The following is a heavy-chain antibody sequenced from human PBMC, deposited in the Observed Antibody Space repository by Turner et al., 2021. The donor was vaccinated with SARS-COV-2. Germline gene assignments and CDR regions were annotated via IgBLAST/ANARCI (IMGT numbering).Heavy chain of an antibody. Sequence: EVQLLESGGGLVQPERSLRLSCSASGSTLNNVAMSWVRQAAGKGREWVSAINGTGHVTHYVDSVKGRFTSSRDSSKNTLYLQMNSLRVEDTAIYYCAKCVTTCQTKGLDNWGQGTLVTVSS. CDR3: AKCVTTCQTKGLDN. J-gene: IGHJ4*02. D-gene: IGHD1-26*01. CDR2: INGTGHVT. CDR1: GSTLNNVA. V-gene: IGHV3-23*01.